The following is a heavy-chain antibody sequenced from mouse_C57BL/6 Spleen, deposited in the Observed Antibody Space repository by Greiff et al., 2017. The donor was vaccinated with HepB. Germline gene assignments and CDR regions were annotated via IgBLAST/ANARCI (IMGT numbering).Heavy chain of an antibody. D-gene: IGHD2-3*01. CDR1: GYTFTDYY. CDR3: ARGNDGYYGSFAY. Sequence: EVQLQQSGPELVKPGASVKISCKASGYTFTDYYMNWVKQSHGKSLEWIGDINPNNGGTSYNQKFKGKATLTVDKSSSTAYMELRSLTSEDSAVYYCARGNDGYYGSFAYWGQGTLVTVSA. V-gene: IGHV1-26*01. CDR2: INPNNGGT. J-gene: IGHJ3*01.